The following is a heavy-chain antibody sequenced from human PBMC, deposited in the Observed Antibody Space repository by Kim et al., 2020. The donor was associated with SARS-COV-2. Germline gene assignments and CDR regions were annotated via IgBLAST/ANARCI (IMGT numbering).Heavy chain of an antibody. CDR2: IIPIFGTA. Sequence: SVKVSCKASGGTFSSYAISWVRQAPGQGLEWMGGIIPIFGTANYAQKFQGRVTITADESTSTAYMELSSLRSEDTAVYYCARGPCIRWEQTSPWCWFDPWGQGTLVTVSS. J-gene: IGHJ5*02. CDR1: GGTFSSYA. V-gene: IGHV1-69*13. D-gene: IGHD1-26*01. CDR3: ARGPCIRWEQTSPWCWFDP.